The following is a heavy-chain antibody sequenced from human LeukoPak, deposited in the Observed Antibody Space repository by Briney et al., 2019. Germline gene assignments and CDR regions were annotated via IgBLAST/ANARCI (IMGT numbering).Heavy chain of an antibody. V-gene: IGHV1-46*01. CDR1: GYTFTSYY. CDR3: ARDPGEDLLSYAFDI. D-gene: IGHD2-2*01. J-gene: IGHJ3*02. CDR2: INPSGGST. Sequence: ASVKVSCKASGYTFTSYYMHWVRQAPGQGLEWMGIINPSGGSTSYAQKFQGRVTMTRDMSTSTVYMELSSLRSEDTAVYYCARDPGEDLLSYAFDIWGQGTMVTVSS.